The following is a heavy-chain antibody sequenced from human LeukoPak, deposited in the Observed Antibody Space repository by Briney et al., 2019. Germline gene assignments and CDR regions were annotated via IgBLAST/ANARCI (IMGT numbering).Heavy chain of an antibody. CDR3: ARAYCGGDCYPGALAIRPYWYFDL. V-gene: IGHV4-61*02. CDR1: GGSISSGSYY. CDR2: IYTSGST. Sequence: PSQTLSLTCTVSGGSISSGSYYWSWIRQPAGKGLEWIGRIYTSGSTNYNPSLKSRVTISVDTSKNQFSLKLSSVTAADTAVYYCARAYCGGDCYPGALAIRPYWYFDLWGRGTLVTVSS. J-gene: IGHJ2*01. D-gene: IGHD2-21*01.